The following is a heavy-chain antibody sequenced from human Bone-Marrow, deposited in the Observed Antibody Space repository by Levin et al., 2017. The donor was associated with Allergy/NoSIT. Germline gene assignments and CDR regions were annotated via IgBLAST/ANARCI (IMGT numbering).Heavy chain of an antibody. D-gene: IGHD2-21*02. J-gene: IGHJ4*02. CDR2: IINSGST. CDR3: ARGGAPYCGGDCYPGDYDN. V-gene: IGHV4-30-4*01. Sequence: SETLSLTCTVSGGSVSSIDLYWSWIRQPPGKGLEWIGYIINSGSTHYSPSLESRVTMSIDTSKNQFSLRLSSVTAADTAVYFCARGGAPYCGGDCYPGDYDNWGRGTLVTVSS. CDR1: GGSVSSIDLY.